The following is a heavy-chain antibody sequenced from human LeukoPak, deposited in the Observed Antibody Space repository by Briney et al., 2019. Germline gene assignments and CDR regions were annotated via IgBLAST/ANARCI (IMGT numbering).Heavy chain of an antibody. D-gene: IGHD4-17*01. CDR3: AREFGASTVTSPDYFDY. CDR1: GGSFSGYY. J-gene: IGHJ4*02. V-gene: IGHV4-34*01. CDR2: INHSGST. Sequence: SETLSLTCAVYGGSFSGYYWSWIRQPPGKGLEWIGEINHSGSTNYNPSLKSRVTISVDTSKNQFSLKLSSVTAADTAVYYCAREFGASTVTSPDYFDYWGQGTLVTVSS.